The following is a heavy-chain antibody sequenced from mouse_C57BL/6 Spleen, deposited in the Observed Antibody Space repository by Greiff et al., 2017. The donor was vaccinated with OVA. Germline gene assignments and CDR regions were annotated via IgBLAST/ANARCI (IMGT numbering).Heavy chain of an antibody. V-gene: IGHV1-53*01. CDR3: AREVPYYYGSSRDYFDY. J-gene: IGHJ2*01. Sequence: QVQLKQPGTELVKPGASVKLSCKASGYTFTSYWMPWVKQRPGQGLEWIGNINPSNGGTNYNEKFKSKATLTVDKSSSTAYMQLSSLTSEDSAVYYCAREVPYYYGSSRDYFDYWGQGTTLTVSS. D-gene: IGHD1-1*01. CDR1: GYTFTSYW. CDR2: INPSNGGT.